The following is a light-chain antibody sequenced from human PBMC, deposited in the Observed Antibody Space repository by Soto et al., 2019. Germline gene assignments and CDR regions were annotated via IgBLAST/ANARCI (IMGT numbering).Light chain of an antibody. Sequence: QSVLAQPASVSGSPGQSITIPCTGTSSDVGGYNYVSWYQQHPGKAPKLMIYDVTNRPSGISNRFSGSKSGNTASLTISGLQAEDEADYYCSSYTSTSTYVFGTRTKVTVL. V-gene: IGLV2-14*01. CDR1: SSDVGGYNY. J-gene: IGLJ1*01. CDR2: DVT. CDR3: SSYTSTSTYV.